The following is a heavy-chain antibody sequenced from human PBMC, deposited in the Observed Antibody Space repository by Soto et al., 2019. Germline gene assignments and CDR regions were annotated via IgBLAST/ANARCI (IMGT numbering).Heavy chain of an antibody. CDR2: INHSGNT. V-gene: IGHV4-34*01. CDR1: GGSFSGYY. CDR3: ARETAYDYVWGSYRPANYGMDV. Sequence: QVQLQQWGAGLLKPSETLSLTCAVYGGSFSGYYWTWIRQPPGKGLEWIGEINHSGNTNYNPSLKGRVSISVDTSKSQFSLTPSSVTAAETAVYFCARETAYDYVWGSYRPANYGMDVWGQGTTVRVSS. D-gene: IGHD3-16*02. J-gene: IGHJ6*02.